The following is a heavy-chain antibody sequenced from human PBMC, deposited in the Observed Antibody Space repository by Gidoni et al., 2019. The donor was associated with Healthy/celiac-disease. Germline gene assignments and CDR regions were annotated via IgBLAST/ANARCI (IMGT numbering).Heavy chain of an antibody. Sequence: EVQLLESGGGLVQPGGSLRLSCAASGVPFSSYAMSWVRQAPGKGLEWVSAISGSGGSTYYADSVKGRFTISRDNSKNTLYLQMNSLRAEDTAVYYCAKGSPGRSGWHKYYFDYWGQGTLVTVSS. J-gene: IGHJ4*02. V-gene: IGHV3-23*01. D-gene: IGHD6-19*01. CDR1: GVPFSSYA. CDR3: AKGSPGRSGWHKYYFDY. CDR2: ISGSGGST.